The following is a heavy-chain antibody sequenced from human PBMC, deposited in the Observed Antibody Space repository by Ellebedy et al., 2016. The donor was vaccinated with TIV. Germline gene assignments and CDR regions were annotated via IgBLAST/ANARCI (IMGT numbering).Heavy chain of an antibody. Sequence: GESLKISXAAFGFSFGDYAMNWFRQAPGKGLEWVGFMRSKTYGGTIEYAASVKGRFTISRDDSKSIVYLQMGSLKTEDTAVYFCTRDPAGGNSGASFASWGQGTLVTVSS. V-gene: IGHV3-49*03. J-gene: IGHJ4*02. CDR2: MRSKTYGGTI. CDR1: GFSFGDYA. D-gene: IGHD4-23*01. CDR3: TRDPAGGNSGASFAS.